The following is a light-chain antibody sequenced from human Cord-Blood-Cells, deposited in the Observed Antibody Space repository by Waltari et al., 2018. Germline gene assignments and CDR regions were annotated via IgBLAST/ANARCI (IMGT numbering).Light chain of an antibody. V-gene: IGKV1-39*01. CDR3: QQSYSTPPT. Sequence: DIQMTQSPSSLSASVGDRVTITCRASQSISSYLNWYQQKPGKAPKLLIYAASSLQSGGPSRFSGSGSGTDFTLTIRSLQPEDFATYYCQQSYSTPPTFGQGTKVEIK. CDR1: QSISSY. CDR2: AAS. J-gene: IGKJ1*01.